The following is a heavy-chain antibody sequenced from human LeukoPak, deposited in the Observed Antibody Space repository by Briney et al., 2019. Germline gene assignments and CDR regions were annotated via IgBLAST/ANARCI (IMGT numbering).Heavy chain of an antibody. V-gene: IGHV1-2*02. CDR2: INPNSGDT. CDR3: ARSKDIRMGSKRGIEMDY. Sequence: ASVKVSCKASGYTFTGYYIHWVRQAPGQGLEWMGWINPNSGDTNSAQKFQGRVTMAGDTSISTAYMGPSRLRSDDTAVYYCARSKDIRMGSKRGIEMDYWGQGTLVTVSS. J-gene: IGHJ4*02. CDR1: GYTFTGYY. D-gene: IGHD5-24*01.